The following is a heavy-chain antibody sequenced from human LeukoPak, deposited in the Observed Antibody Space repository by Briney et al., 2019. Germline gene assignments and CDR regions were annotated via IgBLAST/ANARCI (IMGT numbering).Heavy chain of an antibody. CDR2: VYYSGST. J-gene: IGHJ4*02. D-gene: IGHD3-22*01. V-gene: IGHV4-59*01. CDR1: GGSISSYF. Sequence: PSETLSLTCTVSGGSISSYFWTWIRQPPGKGLEWIGYVYYSGSTNYSPSLQSRVTISVDTSKNQFSLRLSSVTAADAALHYCAGAPYYYDSSGYPTPDYWGQGTLVTVSS. CDR3: AGAPYYYDSSGYPTPDY.